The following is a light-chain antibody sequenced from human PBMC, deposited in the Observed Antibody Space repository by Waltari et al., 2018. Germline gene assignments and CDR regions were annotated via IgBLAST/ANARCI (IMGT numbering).Light chain of an antibody. CDR2: SAS. V-gene: IGKV1-39*01. CDR1: QRIYTY. J-gene: IGKJ4*01. CDR3: QQSYDSPLT. Sequence: DIQMTKSPSSLSASVGDVVTIACRASQRIYTYLNWYQPKAGKAPQLLIYSASNLQTGVPSRFSGSGSGTDFTLTINSLQPEDFATYYCQQSYDSPLTFGGGTKVEI.